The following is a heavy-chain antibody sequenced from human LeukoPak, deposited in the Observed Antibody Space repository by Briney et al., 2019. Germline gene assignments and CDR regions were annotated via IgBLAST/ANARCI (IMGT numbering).Heavy chain of an antibody. V-gene: IGHV3-9*01. J-gene: IGHJ4*02. CDR3: AKGREYSSSPVDY. Sequence: PGRSLRLSCAASGFTFDDYAMHWVRQAPGKGLEWVSGISWNSGSIGYADSVKGRFTISRDNAKNSLYLQMNSLRAEDTALYHCAKGREYSSSPVDYWGQGTLVTVSS. CDR1: GFTFDDYA. D-gene: IGHD6-6*01. CDR2: ISWNSGSI.